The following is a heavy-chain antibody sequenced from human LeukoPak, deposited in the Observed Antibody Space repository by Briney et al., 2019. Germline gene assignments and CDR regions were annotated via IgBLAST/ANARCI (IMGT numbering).Heavy chain of an antibody. CDR1: GFTFSSYA. D-gene: IGHD2-8*01. Sequence: PGGSLRLSCAASGFTFSSYAMSWVRQAPGKGLEWVSAISGSGGSTCYADSVKGRFTISGDNSKNTLYLQMNSLRAEDTAVYYCAKPEGPLMVYFALDYWGQGTLVTVSS. CDR3: AKPEGPLMVYFALDY. J-gene: IGHJ4*02. CDR2: ISGSGGST. V-gene: IGHV3-23*01.